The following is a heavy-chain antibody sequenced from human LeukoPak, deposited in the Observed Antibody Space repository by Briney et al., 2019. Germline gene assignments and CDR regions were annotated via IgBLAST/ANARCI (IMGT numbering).Heavy chain of an antibody. V-gene: IGHV4-38-2*02. CDR3: AKEGTVRWFDP. Sequence: PSETLSLTCTVSDDSITIYYWSWIRQPPGKGLEWIGGIYHTGHTFYNPSLKSRVTISVETSKNQFSLKLNSVTAADTAVYYCAKEGTVRWFDPWGQGTLVTVSS. J-gene: IGHJ5*02. CDR2: IYHTGHT. D-gene: IGHD1-14*01. CDR1: DDSITIYY.